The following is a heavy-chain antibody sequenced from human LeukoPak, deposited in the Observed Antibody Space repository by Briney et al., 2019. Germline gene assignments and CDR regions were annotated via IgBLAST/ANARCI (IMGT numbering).Heavy chain of an antibody. CDR2: IIPKYGVA. CDR1: GGTFSSYA. J-gene: IGHJ4*02. CDR3: AREDQMMVYDLPFDY. D-gene: IGHD3-3*01. Sequence: ASVKVSCKASGGTFSSYAISWVRQAPGPGLGWMGRIIPKYGVANHAKKSQGRLTITTDESTSTAYMELSSLRSEDTAVYYCAREDQMMVYDLPFDYWGQGSLVIVSS. V-gene: IGHV1-69*05.